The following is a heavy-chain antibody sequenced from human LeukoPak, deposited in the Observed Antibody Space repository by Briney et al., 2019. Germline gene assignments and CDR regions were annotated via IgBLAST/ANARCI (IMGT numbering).Heavy chain of an antibody. Sequence: SETLSLTCTVSGGSISSYYWSWIRQPPGKGLEWIGYIYYSGSTNYNPSLKSRVTISVDTSKNQFSLKLSSVTAADTAVYYCARDRLSYYMDVWGKGTTVTVSS. CDR2: IYYSGST. D-gene: IGHD6-25*01. V-gene: IGHV4-59*01. CDR3: ARDRLSYYMDV. J-gene: IGHJ6*03. CDR1: GGSISSYY.